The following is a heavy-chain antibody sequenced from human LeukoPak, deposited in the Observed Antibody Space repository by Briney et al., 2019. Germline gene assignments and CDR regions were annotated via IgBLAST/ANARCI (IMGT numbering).Heavy chain of an antibody. CDR2: ISSSSSYI. Sequence: GGSLGLSCAASGFTFSSYSMNWVRQAPGKGLEWVSSISSSSSYIYYADSVRGRFTISRDNAKNSLYLQMNSLRAEDTAVYYCARAYFSSYYFDYWGQGTLVTVSS. V-gene: IGHV3-21*01. CDR1: GFTFSSYS. J-gene: IGHJ4*02. CDR3: ARAYFSSYYFDY. D-gene: IGHD6-6*01.